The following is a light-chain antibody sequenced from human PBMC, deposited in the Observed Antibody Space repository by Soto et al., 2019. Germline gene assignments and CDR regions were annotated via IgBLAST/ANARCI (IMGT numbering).Light chain of an antibody. CDR3: SSYAGSSTWV. CDR1: SSDVGGYNY. V-gene: IGLV2-8*01. CDR2: EVS. Sequence: QSAPTQPPSASGSPGQSATISCTGTSSDVGGYNYVSWYQQYPGKAPKLMIYEVSKRPSGVPGRFSGSKSGNKASLTVSGLQAEDEADYYCSSYAGSSTWVFGGGTKLTVL. J-gene: IGLJ2*01.